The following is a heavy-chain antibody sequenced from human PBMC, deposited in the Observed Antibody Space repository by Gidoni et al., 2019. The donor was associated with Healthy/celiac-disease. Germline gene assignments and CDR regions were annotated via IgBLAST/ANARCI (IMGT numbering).Heavy chain of an antibody. CDR2: FLPIFGTA. J-gene: IGHJ5*02. CDR1: GRSFSSYP. D-gene: IGHD5-18*01. V-gene: IGHV1-69*01. Sequence: QVQLVQSGAEVTQPGSSVKISCKASGRSFSSYPISWVRQAPGQGLEWQGGFLPIFGTANYAQKFQGRVTITADESTSTAYMELSSLRSEDTAVYYCARALPKPHRYSYRRRGWFDPWGQGTLVTVSS. CDR3: ARALPKPHRYSYRRRGWFDP.